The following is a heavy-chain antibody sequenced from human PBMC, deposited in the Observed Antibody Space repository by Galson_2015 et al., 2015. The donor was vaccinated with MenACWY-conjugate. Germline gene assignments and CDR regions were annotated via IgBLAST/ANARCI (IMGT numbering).Heavy chain of an antibody. V-gene: IGHV3-64D*09. CDR2: ITSNGGTT. Sequence: LRLSCAASGFTFSSYAMHWVRQAPGKGLEYVSAITSNGGTTYYADSVKGRFTISRDNSKNTLYPQMSSLRAEDTAVYYCVKGGTTMAYWYFDLWGRGTLVTVSS. CDR1: GFTFSSYA. J-gene: IGHJ2*01. D-gene: IGHD1-1*01. CDR3: VKGGTTMAYWYFDL.